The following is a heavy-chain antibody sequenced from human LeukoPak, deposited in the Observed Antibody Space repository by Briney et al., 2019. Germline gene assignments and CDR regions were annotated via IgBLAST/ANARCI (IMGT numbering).Heavy chain of an antibody. CDR3: AKLTGPYGSGSSADY. CDR2: ITGSGCSK. V-gene: IGHV3-23*01. D-gene: IGHD3-10*01. J-gene: IGHJ4*02. Sequence: GGSLRLSCTASIFTFSSYAMRWLRHAPGKAGECGSPITGSGCSKYYADSVKGRFIISRDNSKNTLYLKMNSLRAEDTAVYYCAKLTGPYGSGSSADYWGQGTLVTVSS. CDR1: IFTFSSYA.